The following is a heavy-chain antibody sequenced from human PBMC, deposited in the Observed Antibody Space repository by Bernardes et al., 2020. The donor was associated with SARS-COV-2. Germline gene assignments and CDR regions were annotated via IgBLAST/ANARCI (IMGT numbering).Heavy chain of an antibody. V-gene: IGHV3-53*01. D-gene: IGHD3-3*01. Sequence: GGSLRLSCAASGFTVSGNFMTWVRQAPGKGLEWVSVVYGGGNTYYADSVKGRFTISRDNSKNTLYLQMNSLRAEDTAVYYCAMSGTRGFFNYWVQGTLVTVSS. J-gene: IGHJ4*02. CDR3: AMSGTRGFFNY. CDR2: VYGGGNT. CDR1: GFTVSGNF.